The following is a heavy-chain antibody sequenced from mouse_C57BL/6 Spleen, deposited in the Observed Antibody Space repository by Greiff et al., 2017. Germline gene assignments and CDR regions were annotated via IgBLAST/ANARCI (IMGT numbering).Heavy chain of an antibody. CDR1: GYAFSSSW. J-gene: IGHJ2*01. D-gene: IGHD2-3*01. V-gene: IGHV1-82*01. CDR3: ARNGYYLSFDC. CDR2: IYPGDGDT. Sequence: QVQLKESGPELVKPGASVKISCKASGYAFSSSWMNWVKQRPGEGLEWIGRIYPGDGDTNYNGKFKGKATLTADKSSSTAYMQLSSLTSEDSAVYFCARNGYYLSFDCWGQGTTLTVSS.